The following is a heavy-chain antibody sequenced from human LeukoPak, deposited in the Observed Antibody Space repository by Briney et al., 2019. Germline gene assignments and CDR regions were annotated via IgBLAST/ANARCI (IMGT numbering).Heavy chain of an antibody. V-gene: IGHV3-30*02. Sequence: GGSLRLSCAASGFTFSSYGMHWVRQAPGKGLEWVAFIRYDGSNKYYADSVKGRFTISRDNSKNTLYLQMNSLRAEDTAVYYCAKVAHDILTGYHTRREIDYWGQGTLVTVSS. CDR1: GFTFSSYG. J-gene: IGHJ4*02. CDR3: AKVAHDILTGYHTRREIDY. CDR2: IRYDGSNK. D-gene: IGHD3-9*01.